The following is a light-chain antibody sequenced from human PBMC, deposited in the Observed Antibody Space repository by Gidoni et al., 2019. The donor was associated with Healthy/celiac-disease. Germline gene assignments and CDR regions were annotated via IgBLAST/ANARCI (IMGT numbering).Light chain of an antibody. J-gene: IGKJ4*01. CDR1: QSISSY. V-gene: IGKV1-39*01. Sequence: DIQMTQSPSSLSASVGDRVTITCRASQSISSYLNWYQQKPGKAPKLLIYAASSLQSGVPSRFSGSGSGTDFTLTISSLQPEDFATYYCKQSYSTPRTFGGGTKVRSN. CDR3: KQSYSTPRT. CDR2: AAS.